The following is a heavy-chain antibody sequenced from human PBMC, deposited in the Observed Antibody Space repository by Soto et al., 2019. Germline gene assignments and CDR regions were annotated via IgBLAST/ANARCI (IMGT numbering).Heavy chain of an antibody. CDR1: GFSLSTSGVG. V-gene: IGHV2-5*02. D-gene: IGHD2-2*01. CDR2: IYWDDDK. Sequence: QITLKESGPTLVKPTQTLTLTCTFSGFSLSTSGVGVGWIRQPPGKALEWLALIYWDDDKRYSPSLKSRLTISKDTSKNQVVLTMTNMDPVDTATYYSAHVGYCISFSCSNWFDPWGQGTLVTVSS. CDR3: AHVGYCISFSCSNWFDP. J-gene: IGHJ5*02.